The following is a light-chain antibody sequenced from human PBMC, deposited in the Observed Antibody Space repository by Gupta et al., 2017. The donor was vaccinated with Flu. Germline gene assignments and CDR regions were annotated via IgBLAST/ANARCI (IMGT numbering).Light chain of an antibody. V-gene: IGKV3-20*01. CDR2: GAS. CDR3: QQDGSSPKT. CDR1: QTVSGTY. Sequence: ETVLTQSPGTLSLSPGERATLSCRASQTVSGTYLAWYQQKPGQTPRLLMYGASSSATGIPDRFSGSGSGTDFTLTISRLEPEDFAVYYCQQDGSSPKTFGQGTKVEIK. J-gene: IGKJ1*01.